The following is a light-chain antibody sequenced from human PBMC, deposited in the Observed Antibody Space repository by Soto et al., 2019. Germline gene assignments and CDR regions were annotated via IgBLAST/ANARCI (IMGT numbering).Light chain of an antibody. CDR3: QQYNNWPLG. CDR1: QSVSSN. CDR2: GAS. Sequence: EIVMTQSPATLSVSPGESATLSCRASQSVSSNLAWYQQKTGQAHRLLIYGASTRATGIPARFSGSGSGTEFTLTISSLQYEDFAVYYCQQYNNWPLGFGGGTKVDIK. V-gene: IGKV3-15*01. J-gene: IGKJ4*01.